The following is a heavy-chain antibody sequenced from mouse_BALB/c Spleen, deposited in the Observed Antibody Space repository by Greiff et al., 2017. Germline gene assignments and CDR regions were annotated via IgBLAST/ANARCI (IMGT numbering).Heavy chain of an antibody. V-gene: IGHV1S127*01. J-gene: IGHJ1*01. CDR2: IEPTNSAT. CDR1: GFTFTSYW. Sequence: QVQLQQSGPELVRPGASVKMSCKASGFTFTSYWMHWVQQRPGQGLEWIGMIEPTNSATRLNQKFKDKATLHVNKSCNTAYMLLISLTSEDTAVYASASPGPGSYWEFAVWGAGTTVTVS. CDR3: ASPGPGSYWEFAV.